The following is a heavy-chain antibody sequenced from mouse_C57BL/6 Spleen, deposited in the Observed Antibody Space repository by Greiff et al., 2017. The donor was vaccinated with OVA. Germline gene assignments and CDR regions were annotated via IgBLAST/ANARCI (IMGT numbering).Heavy chain of an antibody. J-gene: IGHJ4*01. CDR3: AKYGYDNLYAVDY. V-gene: IGHV1-82*01. Sequence: QVQLQQSGPELVKPGASVKISCKASGYAFSSSWMNWVKQRPGQGLEWIGRIYPGDGDTNYNGKFKGKATLTADKSSSTAYMQLSSLTSEDSAVYVGAKYGYDNLYAVDYWGQGTSVTVSS. CDR1: GYAFSSSW. CDR2: IYPGDGDT. D-gene: IGHD1-2*01.